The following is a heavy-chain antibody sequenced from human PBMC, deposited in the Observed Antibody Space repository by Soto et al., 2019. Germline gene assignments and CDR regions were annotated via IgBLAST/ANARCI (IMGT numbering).Heavy chain of an antibody. Sequence: GASVKVSCKASGYTFTSYDINWVRQATGQGLEWMGWMNPNSGNTGYAQKFQGRVTMTRNASISTAYMELSSLRSEDTAVYYCARGRRYCSGGSCCPLQDVCGQGSLVTVSS. CDR2: MNPNSGNT. D-gene: IGHD2-15*01. V-gene: IGHV1-8*01. CDR1: GYTFTSYD. CDR3: ARGRRYCSGGSCCPLQDV. J-gene: IGHJ4*02.